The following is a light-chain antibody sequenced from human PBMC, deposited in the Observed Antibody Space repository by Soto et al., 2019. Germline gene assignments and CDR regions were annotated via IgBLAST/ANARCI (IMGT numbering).Light chain of an antibody. J-gene: IGKJ1*01. CDR2: GAS. CDR1: QSVSSSS. V-gene: IGKV3-20*01. CDR3: QEYGSSPRTWT. Sequence: IVLTQSPGTLSLSPGERATLSCRASQSVSSSSLAWYQQKPGQAPRLLMYGASTRATGIPDRFSGSGPGTDFTLTISRLEPEDFAVYYCQEYGSSPRTWTFGQGTKVDIK.